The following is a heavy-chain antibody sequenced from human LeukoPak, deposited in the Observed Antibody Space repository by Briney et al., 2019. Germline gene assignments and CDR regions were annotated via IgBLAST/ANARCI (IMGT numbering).Heavy chain of an antibody. D-gene: IGHD2-15*01. J-gene: IGHJ4*02. CDR2: IYYSGST. V-gene: IGHV4-59*01. CDR1: GGSISGYY. CDR3: AGHRSFGLNS. Sequence: PSETLSLTCTVSGGSISGYYWSWIRQPPGKGLEWIGYIYYSGSTNYNPSLKSRVTISVDTSKNQFSLKLSSVTAADTAVYYCAGHRSFGLNSWGQGTLVTVSS.